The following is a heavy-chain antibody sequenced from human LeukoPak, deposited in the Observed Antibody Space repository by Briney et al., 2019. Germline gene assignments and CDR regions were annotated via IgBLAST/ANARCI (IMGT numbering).Heavy chain of an antibody. D-gene: IGHD3-10*01. J-gene: IGHJ4*02. CDR2: ISVSASPM. Sequence: GGPLRLSCAASGFTFSNYEMTWVRQAPGKGLEWVSYISVSASPMYYADSVKGRFTISRGNAKNSLYLQMNSLRAEDTAVYYCARKSGDLDYWGQGTLVTVSS. CDR1: GFTFSNYE. CDR3: ARKSGDLDY. V-gene: IGHV3-48*03.